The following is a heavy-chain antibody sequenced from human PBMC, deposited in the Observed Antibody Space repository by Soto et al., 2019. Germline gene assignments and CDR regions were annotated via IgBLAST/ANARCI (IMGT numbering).Heavy chain of an antibody. Sequence: RGSLGLGCASSGLTVSSNYMSWVRQAPGKGLEWVSVIYSGGSTYYADSVKGRFTISRDNSKNTLYLQMNSLRAEDTAVYYCARSIKARIFYGMDVWGQGTTVTVS. V-gene: IGHV3-53*01. J-gene: IGHJ6*02. CDR3: ARSIKARIFYGMDV. D-gene: IGHD2-15*01. CDR1: GLTVSSNY. CDR2: IYSGGST.